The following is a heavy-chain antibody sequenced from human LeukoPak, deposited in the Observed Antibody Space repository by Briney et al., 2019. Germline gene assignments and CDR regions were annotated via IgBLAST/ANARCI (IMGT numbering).Heavy chain of an antibody. D-gene: IGHD6-19*01. CDR2: IGTAGDT. J-gene: IGHJ6*03. Sequence: GGSLRLSCAASGFTFSSYDMHWVRHATGKGLEWVSAIGTAGDTYYPGSVKGRFTISRENAKNSLYLQMNSLRAGDTAVYYCARANPGIAVAGAFGYYYYMDVWGKGTTVTVSS. CDR3: ARANPGIAVAGAFGYYYYMDV. CDR1: GFTFSSYD. V-gene: IGHV3-13*01.